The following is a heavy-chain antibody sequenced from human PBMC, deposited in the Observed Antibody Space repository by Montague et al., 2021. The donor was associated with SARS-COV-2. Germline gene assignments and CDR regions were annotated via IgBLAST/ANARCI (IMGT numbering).Heavy chain of an antibody. V-gene: IGHV3-21*01. CDR2: ISSSSSYI. D-gene: IGHD3-3*01. Sequence: SLRLSCAASGFTFSSYSMNWVRQAPGKGLEWVSSISSSSSYIYYXXSLKGRFTISRDNAKNSLYLQMNSLRAEDTAVYYCARDRPATIFRVVTYSAGMDVWGQGTTVTVSS. J-gene: IGHJ6*02. CDR1: GFTFSSYS. CDR3: ARDRPATIFRVVTYSAGMDV.